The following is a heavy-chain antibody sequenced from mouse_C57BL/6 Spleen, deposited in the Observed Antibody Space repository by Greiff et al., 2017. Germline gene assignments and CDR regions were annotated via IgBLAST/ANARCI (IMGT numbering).Heavy chain of an antibody. V-gene: IGHV1-15*01. CDR1: GYTFTDYE. CDR3: TRRVMITAGFDV. Sequence: VKLMESGAELVRPGASVTLSCKASGYTFTDYEMHWVKQTPVHGLEWIGAIDPETGGTAYNQKFKGKAILTADKSSSTAYMELRSLTSEDSAVYYCTRRVMITAGFDVWGTGTTVTVSS. D-gene: IGHD2-4*01. J-gene: IGHJ1*03. CDR2: IDPETGGT.